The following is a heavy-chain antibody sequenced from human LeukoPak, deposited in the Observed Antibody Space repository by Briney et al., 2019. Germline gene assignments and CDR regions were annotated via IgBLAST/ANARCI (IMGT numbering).Heavy chain of an antibody. Sequence: GGSLRFSCAASGFTFSSYGMHWVRQAPGKGLEWVAVISYDGSNKYYADSVKGRFTISRDNSKNTLYLQMNSLRAEDTAVYYCAKAYCGGDCHIDYWGQGTLVTVSS. V-gene: IGHV3-30*18. J-gene: IGHJ4*02. CDR2: ISYDGSNK. CDR3: AKAYCGGDCHIDY. D-gene: IGHD2-21*02. CDR1: GFTFSSYG.